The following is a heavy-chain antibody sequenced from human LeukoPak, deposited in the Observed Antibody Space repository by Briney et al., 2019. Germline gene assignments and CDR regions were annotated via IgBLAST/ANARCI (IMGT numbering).Heavy chain of an antibody. CDR2: ISSSSSYI. CDR3: ARGSGCSSTSCYNGYFQH. CDR1: GFTFNSYN. Sequence: GGSLRLSCAASGFTFNSYNMNWVRQAPGKGLEWVSSISSSSSYIYYADSVKGRFTISRDNAKNSLYLQMNTLRAEDTAVYYCARGSGCSSTSCYNGYFQHWGQGTLVTVSS. D-gene: IGHD2-2*01. J-gene: IGHJ1*01. V-gene: IGHV3-21*01.